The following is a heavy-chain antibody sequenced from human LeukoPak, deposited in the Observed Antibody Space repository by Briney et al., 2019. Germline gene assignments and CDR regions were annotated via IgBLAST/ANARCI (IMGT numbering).Heavy chain of an antibody. J-gene: IGHJ6*02. V-gene: IGHV1-2*02. D-gene: IGHD6-13*01. CDR3: ARDQRPQQQLVPHYYYGMDV. Sequence: ASVKVSCKASGYTFTGYYMHWVRQAPGQGLEWMGWINPNSGGTNYAQKFQGRVTMTRDTSISTAHMELSRLRSDDTAVYYCARDQRPQQQLVPHYYYGMDVWGQGTTVTVSS. CDR1: GYTFTGYY. CDR2: INPNSGGT.